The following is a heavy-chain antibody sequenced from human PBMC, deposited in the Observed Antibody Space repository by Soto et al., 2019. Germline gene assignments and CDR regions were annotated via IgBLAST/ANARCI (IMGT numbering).Heavy chain of an antibody. Sequence: CVRQAKEQRLEWMGWISAYNGNTNYAQELQGRVTMTTDTSTSTAYMELRSLRSDDTAVYYCARGHASGQSDYWGQGTLVTAPQ. V-gene: IGHV1-18*01. CDR3: ARGHASGQSDY. J-gene: IGHJ4*02. CDR2: ISAYNGNT. D-gene: IGHD3-10*01.